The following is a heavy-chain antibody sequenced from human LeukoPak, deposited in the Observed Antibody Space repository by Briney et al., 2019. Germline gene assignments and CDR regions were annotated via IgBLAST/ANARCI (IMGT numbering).Heavy chain of an antibody. Sequence: SQTLSLTCTVSGGSISSGVYYWSRIRQPPGKGLEWIGYISHSGYTFYNPSLKSRVTISVDTSKNQFSLKLSSVTAADTAVYYCARDWADSSGYSDYWGQGTLVTVSS. D-gene: IGHD3-22*01. CDR2: ISHSGYT. CDR3: ARDWADSSGYSDY. J-gene: IGHJ4*02. CDR1: GGSISSGVYY. V-gene: IGHV4-30-2*01.